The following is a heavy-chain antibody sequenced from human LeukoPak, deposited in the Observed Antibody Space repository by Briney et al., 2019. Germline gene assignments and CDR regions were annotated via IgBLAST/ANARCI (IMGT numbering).Heavy chain of an antibody. J-gene: IGHJ6*03. CDR3: AKDGYSSSWLYMDV. CDR2: ISWDGGST. D-gene: IGHD6-13*01. CDR1: GFTFDDYA. Sequence: GGSLRLSCAASGFTFDDYAMHWVRQAPGKGLEWVSLISWDGGSTYYADSVKGRFTISRDNSKNSLYLQMNSLRAEDTALYYCAKDGYSSSWLYMDVWGKGTTVTISS. V-gene: IGHV3-43D*03.